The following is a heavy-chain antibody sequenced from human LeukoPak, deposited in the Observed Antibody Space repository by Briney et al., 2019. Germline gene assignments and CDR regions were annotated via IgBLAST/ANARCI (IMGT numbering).Heavy chain of an antibody. CDR2: IKQEGSEK. CDR3: VGGIMTAVTTRYFDL. Sequence: GGSLRLSCAASGFTFSSCWMSWVRQAPGKGLEWVANIKQEGSEKYYVDSGKGRFTISRDNAKNSLYLQMNSLRVEDTAVYYCVGGIMTAVTTRYFDLWGRGTVVTVSS. J-gene: IGHJ2*01. V-gene: IGHV3-7*01. D-gene: IGHD4-17*01. CDR1: GFTFSSCW.